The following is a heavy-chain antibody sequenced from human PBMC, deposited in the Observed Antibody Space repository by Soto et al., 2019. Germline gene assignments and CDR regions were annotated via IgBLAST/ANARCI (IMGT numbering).Heavy chain of an antibody. CDR2: IIPIFGTA. D-gene: IGHD2-2*01. V-gene: IGHV1-69*06. J-gene: IGHJ5*02. Sequence: QVQLVQSGAEVKKPGSSVKVSCKASGGTFSSYAISWVRQAPGQGLEWMGGIIPIFGTANYAQKFQGRVTITADKSTSSAYMELSSLRSEDTAVYYCARGDLVVPAAKDWFDPWGEGTLVTVSS. CDR1: GGTFSSYA. CDR3: ARGDLVVPAAKDWFDP.